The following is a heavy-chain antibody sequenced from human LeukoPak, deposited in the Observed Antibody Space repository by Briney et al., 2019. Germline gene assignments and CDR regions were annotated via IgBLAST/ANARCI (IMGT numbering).Heavy chain of an antibody. J-gene: IGHJ6*02. CDR2: ISYDGSNK. V-gene: IGHV3-30*18. D-gene: IGHD2-2*01. CDR1: GFTFSSYG. CDR3: AKEKVVVPAAINYYGMDV. Sequence: GGSLRLSCAASGFTFSSYGMHWVRQAPGKGLEWVAVISYDGSNKYYADSVKGRLTISRDNSKNTLYLQMNSLRAEDTAVYYCAKEKVVVPAAINYYGMDVWGQGTTVTVSS.